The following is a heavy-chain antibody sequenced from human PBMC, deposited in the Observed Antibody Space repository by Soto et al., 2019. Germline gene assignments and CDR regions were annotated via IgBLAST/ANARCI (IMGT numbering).Heavy chain of an antibody. D-gene: IGHD3-16*01. Sequence: QVQLVESGGGVVQPGTSLRLSCAASRLTFSIYDMHWVRQAPRKGLEWVALIWSDGSRGFYADSVKGRFTISRDNSKYTVYLQMNSLGPDDTAVYYCAGEPKGGAYDMDVWGKGTTVTVSS. CDR1: RLTFSIYD. V-gene: IGHV3-33*01. CDR2: IWSDGSRG. J-gene: IGHJ6*04. CDR3: AGEPKGGAYDMDV.